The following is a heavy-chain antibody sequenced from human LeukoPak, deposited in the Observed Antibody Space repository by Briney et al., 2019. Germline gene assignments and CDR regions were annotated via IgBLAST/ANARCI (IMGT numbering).Heavy chain of an antibody. CDR2: IYYSGIT. D-gene: IGHD3-22*01. V-gene: IGHV4-39*07. Sequence: SETLSLTCTVSSGSISSSNYYWGWIRQPPGKGLEWIGNIYYSGITYYNPSLKSRVTISVDTSKNQFSLKLSSVTAADTAVYYCARGLYDSSGYYPSDGMDVWGQGTTVTVSS. CDR3: ARGLYDSSGYYPSDGMDV. CDR1: SGSISSSNYY. J-gene: IGHJ6*02.